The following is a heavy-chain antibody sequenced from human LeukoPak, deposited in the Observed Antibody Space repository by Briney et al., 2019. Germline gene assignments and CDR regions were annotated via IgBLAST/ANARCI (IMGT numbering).Heavy chain of an antibody. Sequence: GSLRLSCAASGFTFSDYYMSWIRQPPGKGLEWIGEIIHSGSSNYSPSLKSRVTISLDTSKRQFSLTLSSVTAADTGVYYCARGPGNYYTYQPFYYMDVWGKGTAVIVS. V-gene: IGHV4-34*01. CDR1: GFTFSDYY. CDR3: ARGPGNYYTYQPFYYMDV. CDR2: IIHSGSS. J-gene: IGHJ6*03. D-gene: IGHD3-22*01.